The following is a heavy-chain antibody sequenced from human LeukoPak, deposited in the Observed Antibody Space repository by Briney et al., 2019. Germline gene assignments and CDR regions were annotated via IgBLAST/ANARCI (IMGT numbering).Heavy chain of an antibody. V-gene: IGHV3-7*01. CDR3: ARDHDCYDSSVRAV. CDR1: GFTFSSYW. J-gene: IGHJ3*01. Sequence: GGSLRLSCAASGFTFSSYWMSWVRQAPGKGLEWVANIKQDGSEKYYVDSVKGRFTISRDNAKNSLYLQMNSLRAEDTAVYYCARDHDCYDSSVRAVWGQAAIVTVSS. CDR2: IKQDGSEK. D-gene: IGHD3-22*01.